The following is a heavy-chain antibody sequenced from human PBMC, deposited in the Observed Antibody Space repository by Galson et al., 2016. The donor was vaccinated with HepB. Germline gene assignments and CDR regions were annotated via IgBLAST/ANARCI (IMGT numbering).Heavy chain of an antibody. D-gene: IGHD5-12*01. J-gene: IGHJ6*02. CDR3: TRSVFSGYEPWAWGPKSKDYYYGMDV. CDR2: IKHDGSEK. CDR1: GFSFSKYS. Sequence: SLRLSCAASGFSFSKYSLTWVRQAPGKGLEWVANIKHDGSEKYYVESVKGRFTIFRDNAKKSLYLQMNSLRADDTAVYYCTRSVFSGYEPWAWGPKSKDYYYGMDVWGQGTTVTVSS. V-gene: IGHV3-7*01.